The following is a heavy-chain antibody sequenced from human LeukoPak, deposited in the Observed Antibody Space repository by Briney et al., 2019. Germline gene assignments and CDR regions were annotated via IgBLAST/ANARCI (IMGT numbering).Heavy chain of an antibody. Sequence: GESLKISCKGSGYRFTSYWIGWVRQMPGKGLEWMGIIYPGDSDTRYSPSFQGQVTISADKPISTAYLQWSSLKASDTAMYYCARLAQKISSSSSDYWGQGTLVTVSS. CDR1: GYRFTSYW. J-gene: IGHJ4*02. CDR3: ARLAQKISSSSSDY. CDR2: IYPGDSDT. V-gene: IGHV5-51*01. D-gene: IGHD6-6*01.